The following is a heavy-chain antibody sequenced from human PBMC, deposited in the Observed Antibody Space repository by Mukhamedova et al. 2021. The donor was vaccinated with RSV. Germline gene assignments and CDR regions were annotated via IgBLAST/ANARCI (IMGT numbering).Heavy chain of an antibody. CDR3: AKQYYYYYYMDV. J-gene: IGHJ6*03. V-gene: IGHV3-23*01. Sequence: FTISRDNSKNTLYLQMNSLRAEDTAVYYCAKQYYYYYYMDVWGKGTTVNVSS.